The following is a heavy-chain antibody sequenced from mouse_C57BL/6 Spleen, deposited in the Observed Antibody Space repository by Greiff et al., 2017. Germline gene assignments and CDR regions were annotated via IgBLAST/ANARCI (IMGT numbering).Heavy chain of an antibody. CDR3: ARRYYYGSSYAMDY. Sequence: VQLQQSGPELVKPGASVKLSCKASGYTFTSYDINWVKQRPGQGLEWIGWIYPRDGSTKYNEKFKGKATLTVDTSSSTAYMELHSLTSEDSAVYFCARRYYYGSSYAMDYWGQGTSVTVSS. CDR1: GYTFTSYD. CDR2: IYPRDGST. V-gene: IGHV1-85*01. J-gene: IGHJ4*01. D-gene: IGHD1-1*01.